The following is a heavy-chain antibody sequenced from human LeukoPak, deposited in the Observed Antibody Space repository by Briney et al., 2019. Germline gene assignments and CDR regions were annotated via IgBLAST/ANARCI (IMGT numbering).Heavy chain of an antibody. J-gene: IGHJ5*02. CDR3: AVPDSGYDFVSWFDP. CDR1: GFTFSSYE. Sequence: GSLRLSCAASGFTFSSYEMNWVRQAPGKGLEWVSYISSSGSTIYYADSVKGRFTISRDNAKNSLYLQMNSLRAEDTAVYYCAVPDSGYDFVSWFDPWGQGTLVTVSS. D-gene: IGHD5-12*01. V-gene: IGHV3-48*03. CDR2: ISSSGSTI.